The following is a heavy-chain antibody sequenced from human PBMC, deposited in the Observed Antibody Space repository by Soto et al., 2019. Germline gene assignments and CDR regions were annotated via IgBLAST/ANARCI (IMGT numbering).Heavy chain of an antibody. Sequence: QVQLVQSGAEVKKPGSSVKVSCKASGGTFSSYAISWVRQAPGQGLEWMGGIIPIFGTANYAQKFQGRVTITADESTSTAYMELSSLRSEDTAVYYCARGRISGLVPAATSPEDDAFDIWGQGTMVTVSS. V-gene: IGHV1-69*12. CDR1: GGTFSSYA. J-gene: IGHJ3*02. CDR2: IIPIFGTA. CDR3: ARGRISGLVPAATSPEDDAFDI. D-gene: IGHD2-2*01.